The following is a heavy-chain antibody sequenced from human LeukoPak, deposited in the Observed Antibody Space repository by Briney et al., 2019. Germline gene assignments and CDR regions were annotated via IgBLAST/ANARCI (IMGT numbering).Heavy chain of an antibody. J-gene: IGHJ6*02. CDR2: ISSSSSYT. CDR1: GFTFSDYY. V-gene: IGHV3-11*05. Sequence: GGSLRLSCAASGFTFSDYYMSWIRQAPGKGLEWVSYISSSSSYTNYADSVKGRFTISRDNAKNSLYLQMNSLRAEDTAVYYCARGIAVAAGKYYYYGMDVWGRGTTVTVSS. D-gene: IGHD6-19*01. CDR3: ARGIAVAAGKYYYYGMDV.